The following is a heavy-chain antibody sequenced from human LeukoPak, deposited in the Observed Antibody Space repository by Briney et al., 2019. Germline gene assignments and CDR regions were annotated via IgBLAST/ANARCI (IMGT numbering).Heavy chain of an antibody. CDR1: GFTFSSYG. CDR2: IRYDGSNK. CDR3: AKDHEGDYYDSSGYYCC. V-gene: IGHV3-30*02. J-gene: IGHJ4*02. Sequence: AGGSLRLSCAASGFTFSSYGMHWVRQAPGKGLEWVGFIRYDGSNKYNADSEKGRFTIEREKTKKTLYEQMNSLRAEDTAVYYCAKDHEGDYYDSSGYYCCWGQGTLVTVSS. D-gene: IGHD3-22*01.